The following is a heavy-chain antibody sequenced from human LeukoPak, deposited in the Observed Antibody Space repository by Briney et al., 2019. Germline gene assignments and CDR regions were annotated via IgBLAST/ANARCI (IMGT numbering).Heavy chain of an antibody. CDR2: IYHSGST. CDR1: GYSNSSGYY. J-gene: IGHJ5*02. CDR3: ERVKYRSSWYEGDWFDP. V-gene: IGHV4-38-2*02. Sequence: SETLSPTCTLSGYSNSSGYYWGWIRQLPGKGLEWIGSIYHSGSTYYYSSLTRRVTISVETSKNQFSLKLSSVTAADTAVYYCERVKYRSSWYEGDWFDPWGQGTLVTVSS. D-gene: IGHD6-13*01.